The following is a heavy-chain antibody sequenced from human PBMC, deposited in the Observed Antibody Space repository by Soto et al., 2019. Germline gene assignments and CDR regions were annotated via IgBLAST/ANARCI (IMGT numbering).Heavy chain of an antibody. V-gene: IGHV1-18*01. CDR1: GYTFTSYG. D-gene: IGHD6-13*01. Sequence: GASVKVSCKASGYTFTSYGISWVRQAPAQGLEWMGGISPNNGKTNYAQKLQGRVTMTADESTSTAYMELSSLRSEDTAVYYCARDIDPGDSSRWFHYWGQEPWSPSPQ. CDR2: ISPNNGKT. J-gene: IGHJ4*01. CDR3: ARDIDPGDSSRWFHY.